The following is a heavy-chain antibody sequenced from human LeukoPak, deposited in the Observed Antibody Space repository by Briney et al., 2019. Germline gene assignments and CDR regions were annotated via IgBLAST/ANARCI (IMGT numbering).Heavy chain of an antibody. V-gene: IGHV1-18*01. D-gene: IGHD3-9*01. Sequence: ASVTVSCMSSVYTFINYGISWVGQAPGKGLEGMGWISGYNAITETAQKVQGRLTLTTDTSTSTAYMEPRTLRSDDTALYYCAREGAYIDLPQASYIWGQGTMVTVS. CDR3: AREGAYIDLPQASYI. CDR1: VYTFINYG. J-gene: IGHJ3*02. CDR2: ISGYNAIT.